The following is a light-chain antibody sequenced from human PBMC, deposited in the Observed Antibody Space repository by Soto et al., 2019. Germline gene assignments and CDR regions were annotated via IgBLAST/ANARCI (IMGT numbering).Light chain of an antibody. V-gene: IGKV1-17*01. J-gene: IGKJ4*01. CDR3: LQHNSFPLT. Sequence: DIQMTQNPSSLSASVGDRASITCRASQSVRNDLGWYQQKQGEAPKRLIYAASSLQGGVPSRFSGSGSGTEFTLTISSLQPEDFATYYCLQHNSFPLTLGGGTKVDI. CDR1: QSVRND. CDR2: AAS.